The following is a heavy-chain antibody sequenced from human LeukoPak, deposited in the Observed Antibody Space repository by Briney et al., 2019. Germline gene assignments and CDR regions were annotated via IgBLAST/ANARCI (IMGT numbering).Heavy chain of an antibody. D-gene: IGHD6-19*01. J-gene: IGHJ3*02. CDR1: SGSIRSTAYF. Sequence: PSETLSLTCTVSSGSIRSTAYFWGWIRQPPGKGLEWIVEIYHSGSTNYNPSLKSRVTISVDKSKNQFSLKLSSVTAADTAVYYCATQSPHGGSSGRTWSWAFDIWGQGTMVTVSS. CDR3: ATQSPHGGSSGRTWSWAFDI. V-gene: IGHV4-39*07. CDR2: IYHSGST.